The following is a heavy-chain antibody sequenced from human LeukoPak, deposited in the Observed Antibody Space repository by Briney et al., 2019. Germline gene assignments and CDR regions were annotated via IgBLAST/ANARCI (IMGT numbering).Heavy chain of an antibody. CDR3: AKDRRGYSYGYSFFDY. Sequence: SGGSLRLSCAASGFTFSSYGMHWVRQAPGKGLGWVAFIRYDGSNRYYADSVKGRFPISRDNSKNTLYLQMNSLRAEDTAVYYCAKDRRGYSYGYSFFDYWGQGTLVTVSS. CDR1: GFTFSSYG. J-gene: IGHJ4*02. D-gene: IGHD5-18*01. V-gene: IGHV3-30*02. CDR2: IRYDGSNR.